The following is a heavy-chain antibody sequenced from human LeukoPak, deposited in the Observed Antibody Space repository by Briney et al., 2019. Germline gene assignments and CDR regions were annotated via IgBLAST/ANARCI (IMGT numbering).Heavy chain of an antibody. V-gene: IGHV3-48*01. CDR3: ARDPHSLDY. Sequence: HTGGSLRLSCAASGFTFSSYGMNWVRQAPGKGLEWVAYIRSSGSPIYYADSVKGRFTISRDNAENSVYLQMNSLRAEDTAVYYCARDPHSLDYWGQGTLVTVSS. CDR1: GFTFSSYG. J-gene: IGHJ4*02. D-gene: IGHD1-26*01. CDR2: IRSSGSPI.